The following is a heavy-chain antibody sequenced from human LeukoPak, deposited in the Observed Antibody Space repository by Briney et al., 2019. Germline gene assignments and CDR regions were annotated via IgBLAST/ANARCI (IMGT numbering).Heavy chain of an antibody. CDR1: GFTFSSYW. CDR2: IKQDGSEK. J-gene: IGHJ4*02. D-gene: IGHD6-13*01. V-gene: IGHV3-7*01. CDR3: AREALIAAAGIYYFDY. Sequence: PGGSLRLSCAASGFTFSSYWMSWVRQAPGKGLEWVANIKQDGSEKYYVDSVKGRFTISRDNAKNSLYLQMNSLRAENTAVYYCAREALIAAAGIYYFDYWGQGTLVTASS.